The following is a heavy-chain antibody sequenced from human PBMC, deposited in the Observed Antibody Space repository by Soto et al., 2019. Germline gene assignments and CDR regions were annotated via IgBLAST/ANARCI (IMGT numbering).Heavy chain of an antibody. V-gene: IGHV2-70*01. D-gene: IGHD2-15*01. CDR2: IDWDDDK. Sequence: SGPTLVNPTQTLTLTCTFSGFSLSTSGMCVSWIRQPPGKALEWLELIDWDDDKYYSTSLKTRLTISKDTSKNNVVLTMTNMDPVDTATYYCARIPLYCSGVSCYSERSGYYGMDVWGQGTTVTVSS. CDR3: ARIPLYCSGVSCYSERSGYYGMDV. CDR1: GFSLSTSGMC. J-gene: IGHJ6*02.